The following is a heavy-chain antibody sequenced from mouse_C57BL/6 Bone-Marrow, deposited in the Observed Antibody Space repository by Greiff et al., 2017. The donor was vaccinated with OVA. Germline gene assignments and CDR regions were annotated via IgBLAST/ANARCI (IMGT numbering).Heavy chain of an antibody. CDR3: TRETAQATYYFDY. CDR1: GFTFSSYA. J-gene: IGHJ2*01. CDR2: ISSGGDYI. D-gene: IGHD3-2*02. V-gene: IGHV5-9-1*02. Sequence: EVMLVESGEGLVKPGGSLKLSCAASGFTFSSYAMSWVRQTPEKRLEWVAYISSGGDYIYYADTVKGRFTISSDNARNTLYLQMSSLESEDTAMYYCTRETAQATYYFDYWGQGTTLTVSS.